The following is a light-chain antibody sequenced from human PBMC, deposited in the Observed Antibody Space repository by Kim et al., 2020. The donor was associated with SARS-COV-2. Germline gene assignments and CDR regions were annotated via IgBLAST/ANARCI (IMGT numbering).Light chain of an antibody. J-gene: IGLJ2*01. V-gene: IGLV1-44*01. CDR3: AAWDDSLKGV. CDR2: SNN. Sequence: PWQRVTISCSGSSPNIGSNTVNWYQQLPGTAPKLPLYSNNQRPAGVPDRFSGSKSGTSASLAISGLQSEDEADYYCAAWDDSLKGVFGGGTQLTVL. CDR1: SPNIGSNT.